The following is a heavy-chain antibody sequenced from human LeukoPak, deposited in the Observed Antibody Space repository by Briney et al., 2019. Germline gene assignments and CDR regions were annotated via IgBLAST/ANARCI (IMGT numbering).Heavy chain of an antibody. CDR2: ISSSGSTI. CDR3: AKGGYCTNGVCSDLDY. D-gene: IGHD2-8*01. CDR1: GFTFSDYY. V-gene: IGHV3-11*04. J-gene: IGHJ4*02. Sequence: GGSLRLSCAASGFTFSDYYMSWIRQAPGKGLEWVSYISSSGSTIYYADSVKGRFTISRDNAKNSLYLQMNSLRAEDTAVYYCAKGGYCTNGVCSDLDYWGQGTLVTVSS.